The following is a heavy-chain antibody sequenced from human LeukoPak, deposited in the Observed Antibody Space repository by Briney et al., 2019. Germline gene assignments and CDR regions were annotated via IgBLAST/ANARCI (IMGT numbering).Heavy chain of an antibody. V-gene: IGHV3-74*01. CDR2: IKPHGSST. J-gene: IGHJ4*02. D-gene: IGHD6-13*01. CDR3: VPADKQ. Sequence: GGSLRLSCAASGFTFSSNWMHWVRQAPGKGLVCVSLIKPHGSSTNYADSVKGRFTISRDNAKNTLYLQMNSLRAEDTAVYYCVPADKQWGQGTLVTVSS. CDR1: GFTFSSNW.